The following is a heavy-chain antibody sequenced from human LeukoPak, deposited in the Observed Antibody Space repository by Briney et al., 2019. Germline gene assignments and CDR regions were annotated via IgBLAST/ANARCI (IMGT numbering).Heavy chain of an antibody. Sequence: SETLSLTCTVSGYSISSDYYWGWIRQPPGKGLEWIGSIYYSGSTYYNPSLKSRVTISVDTSKKQFSLKLSSVTAADTAVYYCARIQVGATDSENDYWGQGTLVTVSS. CDR1: GYSISSDYY. V-gene: IGHV4-38-2*02. CDR2: IYYSGST. D-gene: IGHD1-26*01. CDR3: ARIQVGATDSENDY. J-gene: IGHJ4*02.